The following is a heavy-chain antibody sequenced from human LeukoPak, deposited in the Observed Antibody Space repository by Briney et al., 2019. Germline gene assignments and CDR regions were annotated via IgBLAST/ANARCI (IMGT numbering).Heavy chain of an antibody. Sequence: GASVKDSCQATGGTFSSYPFTWVRQPPGQGLEWMGGITPIFGAANYAQTFQGRVTVTANESTSTVFMELSSLRSDDTAFYYCARNSRVASTSGLNYWGQGTLVTVSS. V-gene: IGHV1-69*13. J-gene: IGHJ4*02. D-gene: IGHD4-23*01. CDR3: ARNSRVASTSGLNY. CDR1: GGTFSSYP. CDR2: ITPIFGAA.